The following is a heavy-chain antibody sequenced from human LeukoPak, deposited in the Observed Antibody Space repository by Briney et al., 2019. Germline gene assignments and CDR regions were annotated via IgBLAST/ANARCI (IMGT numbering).Heavy chain of an antibody. Sequence: SETLSLTCTVSGGSISSSSYYWGWIHQPPGKGLGWIGSMYSSGSTYDNPSLKSRVTISLDTSKNEFSLKLSSVTAADTAVYYCARDSGNIVATDFDYWGQGTLVTVSS. D-gene: IGHD5-12*01. CDR3: ARDSGNIVATDFDY. V-gene: IGHV4-39*07. J-gene: IGHJ4*02. CDR2: MYSSGST. CDR1: GGSISSSSYY.